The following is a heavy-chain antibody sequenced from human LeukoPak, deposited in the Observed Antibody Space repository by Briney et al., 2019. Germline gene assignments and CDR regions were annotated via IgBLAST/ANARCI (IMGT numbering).Heavy chain of an antibody. J-gene: IGHJ6*02. CDR3: AKGDGYYYYGMDV. CDR1: GFTFSSYG. Sequence: PGRSLRLSCAASGFTFSSYGMHWVRQAPGQGLEWVAVISFDGKNKYFADSVRGRSMISRDNSKNTLYLQMNSLRVEDTAVYYCAKGDGYYYYGMDVWGQGTTVTVSS. CDR2: ISFDGKNK. V-gene: IGHV3-30*18.